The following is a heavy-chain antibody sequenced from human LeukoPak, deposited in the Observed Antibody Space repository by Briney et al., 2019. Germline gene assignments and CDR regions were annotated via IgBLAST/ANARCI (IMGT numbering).Heavy chain of an antibody. CDR1: GGSISSYY. J-gene: IGHJ4*02. CDR3: AXXYXXXXXXPTYFDY. CDR2: IYYSGST. V-gene: IGHV4-59*08. Sequence: SETLSLTCTVSGGSISSYYWSWIRQPPGKGLEWIGYIYYSGSTNYNPSLKSRVTISVDTSKNQFSLELSSVTAAYTAVYYCAXXYXXXXXXPTYFDYXGQGTLVTVSS.